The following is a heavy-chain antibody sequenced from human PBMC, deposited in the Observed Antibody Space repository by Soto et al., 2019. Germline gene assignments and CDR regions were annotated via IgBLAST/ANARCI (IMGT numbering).Heavy chain of an antibody. D-gene: IGHD6-19*01. V-gene: IGHV4-39*01. J-gene: IGHJ4*02. CDR3: VRHLKALAAAMQY. CDR1: GDSISDTIYY. CDR2: IHYSGTT. Sequence: SETLSLTCRVSGDSISDTIYYWGWVRQPPGKGLERIGSIHYSGTTQFHPSLKTRVTISVDTSKNEFSLRLRSVTAADTAVYYWVRHLKALAAAMQYWGQGTPVSVSS.